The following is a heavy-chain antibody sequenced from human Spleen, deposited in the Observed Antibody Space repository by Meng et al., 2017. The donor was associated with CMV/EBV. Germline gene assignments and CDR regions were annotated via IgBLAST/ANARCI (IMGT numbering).Heavy chain of an antibody. D-gene: IGHD3-22*01. CDR2: ISGIGGRT. V-gene: IGHV3-23*01. J-gene: IGHJ4*02. CDR1: GFTFSSYA. CDR3: AKPDYYDSSGYLGY. Sequence: GESLKISCAASGFTFSSYAMSWVRQAPGKGLEWVSAISGIGGRTYYADSVKGRFTISRDNFKNALYLQMNSLRAEDTAVYYCAKPDYYDSSGYLGYWGQGTLVTVSS.